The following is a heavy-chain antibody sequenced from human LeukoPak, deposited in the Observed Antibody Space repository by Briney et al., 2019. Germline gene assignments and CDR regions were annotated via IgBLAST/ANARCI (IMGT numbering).Heavy chain of an antibody. CDR2: IIPIIGTA. CDR1: GGTFSSYA. V-gene: IGHV1-69*13. D-gene: IGHD3-22*01. Sequence: SVKVSCKDSGGTFSSYAISWVRQAPGRGLEWMGGIIPIIGTANYAQKFQGRVTNTADESTSIAYMELSSLRSEDTAVYYCARGHDMGSCDYWGQGTLVTVSS. J-gene: IGHJ4*02. CDR3: ARGHDMGSCDY.